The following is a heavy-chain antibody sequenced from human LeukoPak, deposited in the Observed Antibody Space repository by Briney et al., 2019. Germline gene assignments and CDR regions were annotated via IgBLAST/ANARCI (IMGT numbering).Heavy chain of an antibody. Sequence: PSETLSLTCTVSGGSISSYYWSRIRQPPGKGLEWIGYIYYSGSTNYNPSLKSRVTISVDTSKNQFSLKLSSVTAADTAVYYCARFMVRGGVDYWGQGTLVTVSS. CDR1: GGSISSYY. D-gene: IGHD3-10*01. V-gene: IGHV4-59*01. CDR2: IYYSGST. J-gene: IGHJ4*02. CDR3: ARFMVRGGVDY.